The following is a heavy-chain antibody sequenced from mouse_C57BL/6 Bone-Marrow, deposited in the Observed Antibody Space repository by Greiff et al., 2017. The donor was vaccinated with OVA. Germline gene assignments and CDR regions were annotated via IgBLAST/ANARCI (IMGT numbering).Heavy chain of an antibody. V-gene: IGHV1-5*01. CDR2: IYPGNSAN. CDR1: GYTFTSYW. CDR3: TRRDGYFPFAY. Sequence: EVQLQESGSVLARPGASVKMSCKTSGYTFTSYWMHWVKQRPGQGLEWIGAIYPGNSANSYNQKFKGKAKLTAVTSASTAYMELSSLTNEDSAVYYCTRRDGYFPFAYWGQGTRVTVSA. J-gene: IGHJ3*01. D-gene: IGHD2-3*01.